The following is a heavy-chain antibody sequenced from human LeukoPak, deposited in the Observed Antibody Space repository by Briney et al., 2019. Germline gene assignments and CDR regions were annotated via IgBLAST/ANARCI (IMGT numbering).Heavy chain of an antibody. Sequence: SETLSLTCTVSGASINNNFWTWIRHPPGKGLEWIGYIYSSGSANYNPSLKSRVIISGDTSKNQISLNLTSVTAADSAVYFCARHRDYYDTWGHGTLVTVSS. CDR1: GASINNNF. V-gene: IGHV4-59*08. CDR2: IYSSGSA. D-gene: IGHD3-22*01. J-gene: IGHJ4*01. CDR3: ARHRDYYDT.